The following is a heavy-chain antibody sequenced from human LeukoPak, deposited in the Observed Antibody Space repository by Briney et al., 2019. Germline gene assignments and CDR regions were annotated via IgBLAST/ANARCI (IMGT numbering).Heavy chain of an antibody. CDR2: ISSSSSYI. V-gene: IGHV3-21*01. CDR1: GFTFSSYS. D-gene: IGHD2-2*01. J-gene: IGHJ4*02. CDR3: ARYDCRSTSCLFDY. Sequence: GGSLRLSCAASGFTFSSYSMNWVRQAPGKGLEWVSSISSSSSYIYYADSVKGRFTISRDNAKNSLYLQMNSLRAEDTAVYYCARYDCRSTSCLFDYWGQGTLVTVSS.